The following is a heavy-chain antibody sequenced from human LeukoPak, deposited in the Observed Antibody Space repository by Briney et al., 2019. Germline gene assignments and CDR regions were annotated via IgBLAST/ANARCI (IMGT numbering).Heavy chain of an antibody. Sequence: GGSLRLSCAASRFTFSSYGMHWVRQAPGKGLEWVAFIRYDGSNKYYADSVKGRFTISRDNSKNTLYLQMNSLRAEDTAVYYCAKERGRRSDYWGQGTLVTVSS. V-gene: IGHV3-30*02. CDR3: AKERGRRSDY. CDR1: RFTFSSYG. CDR2: IRYDGSNK. J-gene: IGHJ4*02.